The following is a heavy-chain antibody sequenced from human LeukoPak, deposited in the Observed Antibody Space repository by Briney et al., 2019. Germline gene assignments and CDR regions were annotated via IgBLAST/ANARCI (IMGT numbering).Heavy chain of an antibody. CDR3: ARDIRYSSGWYYFDY. CDR2: ISSSSSTI. D-gene: IGHD6-19*01. Sequence: GGSLRLSCATSGFTFSSYTMNWVRQAPGKGLEWVSYISSSSSTIYHADSVKGRFTISRDNAKNSLYLQMNSLRAEDTAVYYCARDIRYSSGWYYFDYWGQGTLVTVSS. J-gene: IGHJ4*02. V-gene: IGHV3-48*01. CDR1: GFTFSSYT.